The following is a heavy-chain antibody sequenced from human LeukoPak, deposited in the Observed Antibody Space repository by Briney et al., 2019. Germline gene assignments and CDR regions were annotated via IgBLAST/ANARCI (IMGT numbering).Heavy chain of an antibody. V-gene: IGHV3-53*01. CDR2: IYSVGST. D-gene: IGHD6-13*01. Sequence: GGSLRLSCAASGFTVSSNYMSWVRQAPGKGLEWVSVIYSVGSTYYADSVKRRFTISRDNSKNTPYLQMNSLRAEDTAVYYCARAAAAGATDYWGQGTLVTVSS. CDR1: GFTVSSNY. CDR3: ARAAAAGATDY. J-gene: IGHJ4*02.